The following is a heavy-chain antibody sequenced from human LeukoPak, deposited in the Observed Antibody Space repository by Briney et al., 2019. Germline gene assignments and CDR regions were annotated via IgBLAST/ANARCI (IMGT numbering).Heavy chain of an antibody. CDR1: GFTFSSYE. Sequence: GGSLRLSCAASGFTFSSYEMNWVRQAPGKGLEWVSYISSSGSTIYYADSVKGRFTISRDNAKNSLYLQMNSLRAEDTAVYYCAKESYYYYYMDVWGKGTTVTVSS. V-gene: IGHV3-48*03. J-gene: IGHJ6*03. CDR2: ISSSGSTI. CDR3: AKESYYYYYMDV.